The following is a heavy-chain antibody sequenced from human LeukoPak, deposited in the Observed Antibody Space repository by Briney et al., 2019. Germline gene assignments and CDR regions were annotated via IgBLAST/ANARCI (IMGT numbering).Heavy chain of an antibody. CDR1: GGSISFGTYY. CDR3: AGASTIFRTFVY. J-gene: IGHJ4*02. Sequence: SETLSLTFTVSGGSISFGTYYWSWIRQHPGKGLEWIGYIYYSGSTYYNPSLKSRVTISVDTSENQFSLNLSSVTAADTAVYYCAGASTIFRTFVYWGQGILVTVSS. CDR2: IYYSGST. V-gene: IGHV4-31*03. D-gene: IGHD3-9*01.